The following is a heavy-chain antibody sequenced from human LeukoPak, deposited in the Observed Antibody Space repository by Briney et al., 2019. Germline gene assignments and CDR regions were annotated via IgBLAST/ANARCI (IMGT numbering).Heavy chain of an antibody. CDR2: INPNSGGT. J-gene: IGHJ4*02. D-gene: IGHD1-1*01. Sequence: ASVKVSCKASGFTFTGYYMHWVRQAPGQGLEWMGWINPNSGGTDYAQKFQGRVTMTRDTSISTAYMELSRLRPDDTAVYYCARGKGRTGFDYWGQGTLVTVSS. V-gene: IGHV1-2*02. CDR3: ARGKGRTGFDY. CDR1: GFTFTGYY.